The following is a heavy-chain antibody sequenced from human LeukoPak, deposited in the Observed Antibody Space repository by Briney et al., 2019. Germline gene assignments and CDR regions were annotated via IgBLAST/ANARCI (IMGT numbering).Heavy chain of an antibody. D-gene: IGHD3-9*01. CDR2: ISGSGGST. Sequence: GGTLRLSCAASGFTFSSYGMSWVRQAPGKGLEWVSAISGSGGSTYYADSVKGRFTISRDNSKNTLYLQMNSLRSEDTAVYYCARVAYDILTGYPTGWFDPWGQGTLVTVSS. V-gene: IGHV3-23*01. CDR3: ARVAYDILTGYPTGWFDP. CDR1: GFTFSSYG. J-gene: IGHJ5*02.